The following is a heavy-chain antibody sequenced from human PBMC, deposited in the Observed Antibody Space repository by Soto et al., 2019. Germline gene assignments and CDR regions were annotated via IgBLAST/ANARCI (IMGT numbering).Heavy chain of an antibody. J-gene: IGHJ4*02. V-gene: IGHV1-2*04. CDR2: INSRTGVT. Sequence: MHWVRQVPGQGLEGMGWINSRTGVTNYAQKFQGWVTMTRDTSISTAYMEVSRLKSDDTAVYYCARDGGAYGDYDYWGQGTLVTVSS. CDR3: ARDGGAYGDYDY. D-gene: IGHD4-17*01.